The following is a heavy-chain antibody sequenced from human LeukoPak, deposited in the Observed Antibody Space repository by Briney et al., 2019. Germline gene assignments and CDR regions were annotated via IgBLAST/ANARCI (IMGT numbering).Heavy chain of an antibody. V-gene: IGHV1-2*02. CDR3: ASPISSGWANLDY. CDR2: INPNSGGT. J-gene: IGHJ4*02. CDR1: GYTFTCYY. Sequence: ASVKVSCKASGYTFTCYYMHWVRQAPGQGLEWMGWINPNSGGTNYAQKFQGRVTMTRDTSISTAYMELSRLRSDDTAVYYCASPISSGWANLDYWGQGTLVTVSS. D-gene: IGHD6-19*01.